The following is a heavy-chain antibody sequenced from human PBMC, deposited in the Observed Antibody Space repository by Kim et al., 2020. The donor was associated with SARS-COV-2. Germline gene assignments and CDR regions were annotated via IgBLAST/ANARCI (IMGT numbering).Heavy chain of an antibody. Sequence: HADSVKGRFTISRDNAKNSLYRQMNRLRDEDTAVYYCAWFGELWMGMDVWGQGTTVTVSS. D-gene: IGHD3-10*01. CDR3: AWFGELWMGMDV. V-gene: IGHV3-48*02. J-gene: IGHJ6*02.